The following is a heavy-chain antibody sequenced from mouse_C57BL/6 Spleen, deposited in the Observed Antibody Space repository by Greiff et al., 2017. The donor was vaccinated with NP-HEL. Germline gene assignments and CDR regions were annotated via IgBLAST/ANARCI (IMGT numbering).Heavy chain of an antibody. D-gene: IGHD1-1*02. CDR3: ARSDYGPTGFAY. CDR2: IHPNSGST. J-gene: IGHJ3*01. V-gene: IGHV1-64*01. CDR1: GYTFTSYW. Sequence: QVQLQQPGAELVKPGASVKLSCKASGYTFTSYWMHWVKQRPGQGLEWIGMIHPNSGSTNYNEKFKSKATLTVDKSSSTAYMQLSSLTSEDSAVYYCARSDYGPTGFAYWGQGTLVTVSA.